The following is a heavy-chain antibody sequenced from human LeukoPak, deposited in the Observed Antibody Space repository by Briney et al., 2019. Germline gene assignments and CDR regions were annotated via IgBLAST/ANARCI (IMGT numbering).Heavy chain of an antibody. CDR3: AREDSGSYYNFYYFYMDV. CDR2: IYPSGNT. V-gene: IGHV4-61*02. Sequence: SETLSLTCTVSGGSISSGSHYWSWVRQPAGKGLEWIGRIYPSGNTNYDPSLKSRVTLSVDTSKTQFYLSLSSVTAADTAVYYCAREDSGSYYNFYYFYMDVWGKGTTVTISS. D-gene: IGHD3-10*01. CDR1: GGSISSGSHY. J-gene: IGHJ6*03.